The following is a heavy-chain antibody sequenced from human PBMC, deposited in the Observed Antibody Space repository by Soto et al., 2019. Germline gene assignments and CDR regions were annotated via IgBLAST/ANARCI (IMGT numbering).Heavy chain of an antibody. CDR3: ARGETPITIFGDDYYGMDV. Sequence: ASVKVSCKASGYTFNSFDINWVRQATGQGPEWMGRMSPNSGNTDYVEKFQGRVTMTRNTSISTAYMEMHSLRSEDTAVYYCARGETPITIFGDDYYGMDVWGQGTTVTVSS. CDR1: GYTFNSFD. J-gene: IGHJ6*02. CDR2: MSPNSGNT. V-gene: IGHV1-8*01. D-gene: IGHD3-3*01.